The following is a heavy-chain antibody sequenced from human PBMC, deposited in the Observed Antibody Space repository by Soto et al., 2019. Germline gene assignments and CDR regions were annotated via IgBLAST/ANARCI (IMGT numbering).Heavy chain of an antibody. CDR1: GYTFTGYY. D-gene: IGHD5-18*01. J-gene: IGHJ4*02. CDR3: AIPPLEKGYSSGSVDY. V-gene: IGHV1-2*02. CDR2: INPNSGGT. Sequence: ASVKVSCKASGYTFTGYYMHWVRQAPGQGLEWMGWINPNSGGTNYAQKFQGRVTMTRDTSISTAYMELSRLRSDDTAVYYCAIPPLEKGYSSGSVDYWGQGTLVTVSS.